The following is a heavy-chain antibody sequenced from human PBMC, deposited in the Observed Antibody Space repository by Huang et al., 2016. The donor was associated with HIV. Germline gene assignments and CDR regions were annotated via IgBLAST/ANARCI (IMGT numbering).Heavy chain of an antibody. D-gene: IGHD2-2*01. CDR3: ARGRGTSWSFCDT. CDR2: ITQSGST. CDR1: GYCLSGFF. Sequence: QVRLDQWGAGLLKHSETLTTTCGVYGYCLSGFFWIWIRQSPGEGLEWFGEITQSGSTNYNPSLKTRVTIAIDTSKKQFSLNFKSVTADDTSTYYCARGRGTSWSFCDTLGQGSFVTVSS. V-gene: IGHV4-34*01. J-gene: IGHJ5*02.